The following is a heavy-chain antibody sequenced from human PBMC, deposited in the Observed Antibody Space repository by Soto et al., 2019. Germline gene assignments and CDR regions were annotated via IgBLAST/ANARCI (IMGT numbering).Heavy chain of an antibody. Sequence: QVHLQQSGPGLVRPSQTLSLTCTVSGGSISSDIYHWTWIRQSPGKGLEWIGYIYYSGSIFYNPSFKSRVTIAVDTSKNQFSLQLSSVTAADTAVYVCAREDDGGDRDYYGLDVWGQGTTVTVSS. J-gene: IGHJ6*02. CDR2: IYYSGSI. D-gene: IGHD2-21*02. CDR3: AREDDGGDRDYYGLDV. V-gene: IGHV4-30-4*08. CDR1: GGSISSDIYH.